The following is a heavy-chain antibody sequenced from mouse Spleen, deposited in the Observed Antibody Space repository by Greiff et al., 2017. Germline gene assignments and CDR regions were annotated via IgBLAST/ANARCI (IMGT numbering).Heavy chain of an antibody. CDR3: ARHGRDYLYWYFDV. Sequence: EVKLVESGGDLVKPGGSLKLSCAASGFTFSSYGMSWVRQTPDKRLEWVATLSSGGSYTYYPDSVKGRFTISRDNAKNTLYLQMSSLKSEDTAMYYCARHGRDYLYWYFDVWGTGTTVTVSS. V-gene: IGHV5-6*01. CDR1: GFTFSSYG. D-gene: IGHD2-4*01. CDR2: LSSGGSYT. J-gene: IGHJ1*03.